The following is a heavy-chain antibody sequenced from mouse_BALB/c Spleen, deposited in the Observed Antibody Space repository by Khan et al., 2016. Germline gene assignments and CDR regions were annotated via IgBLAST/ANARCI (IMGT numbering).Heavy chain of an antibody. CDR3: ARWGSYGSRDNYFDY. D-gene: IGHD1-1*01. J-gene: IGHJ2*02. CDR2: INTNTGEP. V-gene: IGHV9-3*02. CDR1: GYTFINYG. Sequence: QIQLVQSGPELKKPGETVKISCKASGYTFINYGMNWVKQAPGKGLKWMGWINTNTGEPTYAEEFKGRFAFSLETSASTAYLQINNLKNEDTATYSVARWGSYGSRDNYFDYWGQGTSVTVSS.